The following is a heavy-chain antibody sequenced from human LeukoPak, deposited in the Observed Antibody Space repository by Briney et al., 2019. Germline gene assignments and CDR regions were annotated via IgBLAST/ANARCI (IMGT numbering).Heavy chain of an antibody. CDR2: IWYDGSNK. Sequence: GGSLRLSCAASGFTFRNYVIHWVRQAPGKGLEWVAVIWYDGSNKYYADSVKGRFTISRDNSKNTLYLQMNSLRAEDTAVYYCARDQGRGSSSWYVYWGQGTLVTVSS. CDR3: ARDQGRGSSSWYVY. D-gene: IGHD6-13*01. J-gene: IGHJ4*02. V-gene: IGHV3-33*08. CDR1: GFTFRNYV.